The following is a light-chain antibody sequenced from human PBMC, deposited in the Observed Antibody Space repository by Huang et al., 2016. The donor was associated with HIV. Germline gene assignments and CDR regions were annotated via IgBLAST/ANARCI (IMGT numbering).Light chain of an antibody. J-gene: IGKJ2*01. CDR2: GAS. Sequence: DIVVTQSPDSLAVSLGVRATITCKTSQSVSYSSNNKHYVSWYQQKPGQTPRLIIYGASTRESGVTDRFSGRGSGIDFTLTISNLQAEDVAVYDWQQYYTTPYTFGQGTKLEI. CDR3: QQYYTTPYT. V-gene: IGKV4-1*01. CDR1: QSVSYSSNNKHY.